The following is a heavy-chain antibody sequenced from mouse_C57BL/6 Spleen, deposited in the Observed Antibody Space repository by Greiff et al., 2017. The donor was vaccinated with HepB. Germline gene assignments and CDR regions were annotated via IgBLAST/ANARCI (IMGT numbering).Heavy chain of an antibody. D-gene: IGHD2-4*01. V-gene: IGHV1-26*01. CDR1: GYTFTDYY. CDR3: AIYYDYDVYAMDY. CDR2: INPNNGGT. Sequence: EVQLQQSGPELVKPGASVKISCKASGYTFTDYYMNWVKQSHGKSLEWIGDINPNNGGTSYNQKFKGKATLTVDKSSSTAYMELRSLTSEDSAVYYCAIYYDYDVYAMDYWGQGTSVTVSS. J-gene: IGHJ4*01.